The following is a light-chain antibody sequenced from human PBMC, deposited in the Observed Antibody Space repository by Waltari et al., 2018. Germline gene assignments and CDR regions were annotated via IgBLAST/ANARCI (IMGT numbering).Light chain of an antibody. Sequence: DMQMIQFTSTLSASVGDRVTITYRASQSLSNWLAWYQQKPGKAPKVLIYKASTLESGVPSRFSGSGSGTEFTLTISSLQPDDFATYYCQQYRNLWTFGQGTKVEIK. CDR2: KAS. J-gene: IGKJ1*01. CDR3: QQYRNLWT. CDR1: QSLSNW. V-gene: IGKV1-5*03.